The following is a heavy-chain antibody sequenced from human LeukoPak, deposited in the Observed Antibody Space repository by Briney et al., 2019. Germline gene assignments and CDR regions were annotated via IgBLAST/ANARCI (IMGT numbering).Heavy chain of an antibody. D-gene: IGHD3-22*01. V-gene: IGHV3-9*01. J-gene: IGHJ4*02. CDR1: GLTFNEYV. CDR3: AKELIITGRKYSFDY. CDR2: ISGNGGGI. Sequence: GGSLRLSCAVSGLTFNEYVMRWVRHAPGKGLEWVSGISGNGGGIGYADSVKGRFTISRDNAKNSLYLQMNSLRVEDTALYYCAKELIITGRKYSFDYWGQGTLVTVSS.